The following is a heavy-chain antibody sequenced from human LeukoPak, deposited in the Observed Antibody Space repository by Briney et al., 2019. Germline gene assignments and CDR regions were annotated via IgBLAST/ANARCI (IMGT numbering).Heavy chain of an antibody. CDR3: ARLIVGYSSGWADY. CDR1: GYRFTSYW. CDR2: IDPSDSYT. J-gene: IGHJ4*02. V-gene: IGHV5-10-1*01. Sequence: GEPLKISFKGSGYRFTSYWISWVRPMPGKGLGWMGRIDPSDSYTNYSPSFQGHVTISADKSISTAYLQWSSLKASDTAMYYCARLIVGYSSGWADYWGQGTLVTVSS. D-gene: IGHD6-19*01.